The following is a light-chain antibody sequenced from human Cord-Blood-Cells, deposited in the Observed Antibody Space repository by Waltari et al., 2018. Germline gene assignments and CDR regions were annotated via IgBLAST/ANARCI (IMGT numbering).Light chain of an antibody. Sequence: EIVLTQSPGTLSLSPGERATLSCRASQSVSSSYLTWYQQKPGQAPSLLIYGASSRATGIPDRFSGSGSGTDFTLTISRREPEDFAVYYCQQYCSSPWTFGQGTKVEIK. CDR1: QSVSSSY. CDR2: GAS. V-gene: IGKV3-20*01. CDR3: QQYCSSPWT. J-gene: IGKJ1*01.